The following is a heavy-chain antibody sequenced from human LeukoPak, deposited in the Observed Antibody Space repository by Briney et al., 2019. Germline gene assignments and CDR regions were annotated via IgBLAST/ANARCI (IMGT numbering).Heavy chain of an antibody. D-gene: IGHD1-26*01. CDR3: ARDPNSGSSTWIDP. CDR2: ISSSSSYI. Sequence: GGSLRLSCAASGFTFSTYSMNWVRQAPGKGLEWVSSISSSSSYIYYADSVKGRFTISRDNAKNSLYLQMNSLRAEDTAVYYCARDPNSGSSTWIDPWGQGTLVTVSS. V-gene: IGHV3-21*01. CDR1: GFTFSTYS. J-gene: IGHJ5*02.